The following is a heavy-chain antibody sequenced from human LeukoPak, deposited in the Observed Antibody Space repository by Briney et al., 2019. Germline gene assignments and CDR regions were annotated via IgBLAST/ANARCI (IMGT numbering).Heavy chain of an antibody. Sequence: GGSLGLSCAASGFTFSNYAMSWVRQTPGKGLEWVSAISSDGNIYYADSVKGRFTISRDISKNTLYLQMNSLRAEDTAVYYCAKRSVTFDYWGQGTLVTVSS. CDR1: GFTFSNYA. V-gene: IGHV3-23*01. CDR2: ISSDGNI. J-gene: IGHJ4*02. CDR3: AKRSVTFDY. D-gene: IGHD4-17*01.